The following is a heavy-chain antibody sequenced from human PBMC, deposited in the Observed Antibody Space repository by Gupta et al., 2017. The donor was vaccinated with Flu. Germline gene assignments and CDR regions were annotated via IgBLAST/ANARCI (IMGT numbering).Heavy chain of an antibody. CDR1: GFTFSHYA. J-gene: IGHJ2*01. V-gene: IGHV3-23*01. Sequence: EVQLLESGGGLVQPGGSLRLSSEASGFTFSHYAITWVRQAPGKGLGWVGTVSASGDSLYYAASVRGRFTISRDNSKNTVYVEVNSLRADDTAVYFCAKDKTIGNYPEFYYDVWGRGTRVTVSS. D-gene: IGHD1-7*01. CDR2: VSASGDSL. CDR3: AKDKTIGNYPEFYYDV.